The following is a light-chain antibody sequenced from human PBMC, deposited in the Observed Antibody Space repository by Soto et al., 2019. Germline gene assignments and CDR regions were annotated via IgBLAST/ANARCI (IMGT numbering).Light chain of an antibody. Sequence: DIQMTQSPSSLSASVGDRVTITCRASQGIRNYLAWYQQKPGKVPKLLIDAASTLQSGVPSRFSGSGSGTDFTLTISSRQPEDVATYYCQKYNSAPLTFGGGTKVEIK. CDR1: QGIRNY. CDR2: AAS. J-gene: IGKJ4*01. CDR3: QKYNSAPLT. V-gene: IGKV1-27*01.